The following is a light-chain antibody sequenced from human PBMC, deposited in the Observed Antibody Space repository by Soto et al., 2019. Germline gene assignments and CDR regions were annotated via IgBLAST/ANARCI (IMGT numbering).Light chain of an antibody. CDR2: EVF. CDR1: SNDVGIYNL. V-gene: IGLV2-23*02. CDR3: SAIASSNIYV. Sequence: QSVLTQPASVSGSPGQSITISCTGTSNDVGIYNLVSWYQQHPGKAPKLVIYEVFRRPSGVSDRFSGSKSGNTASLTISGLQAEDGDDNDCSAIASSNIYVFRTGTKDTVL. J-gene: IGLJ1*01.